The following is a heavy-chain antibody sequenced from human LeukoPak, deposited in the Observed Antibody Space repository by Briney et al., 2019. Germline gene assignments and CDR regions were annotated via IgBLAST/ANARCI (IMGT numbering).Heavy chain of an antibody. CDR1: GGSIGTYY. CDR3: ARTHNWNVDY. V-gene: IGHV4-59*01. Sequence: PSETLSLTCTVSGGSIGTYYWTWIRQPPGKGLEWIGYIYYSGSAIYNPSLKSRVTISVDTSKNQFSLKLNSVTAADTAVYYCARTHNWNVDYWGQGILVTVSS. CDR2: IYYSGSA. J-gene: IGHJ4*02. D-gene: IGHD1-20*01.